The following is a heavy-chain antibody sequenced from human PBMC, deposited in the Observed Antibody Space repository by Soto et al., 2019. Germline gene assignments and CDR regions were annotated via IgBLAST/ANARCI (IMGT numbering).Heavy chain of an antibody. CDR1: GFSFSKYG. D-gene: IGHD3-16*01. CDR2: MSDDGSKK. CDR3: AKELRETGGYYFDC. V-gene: IGHV3-30*18. Sequence: QVQLVESGGGVVQPGRSLRLSCAASGFSFSKYGMHWVRQAPGKGLEWVAEMSDDGSKKYYGDSVKGRFTISRDNSKNTLYLLMDSLRPEDTAMYYCAKELRETGGYYFDCWGQGTLVTVSP. J-gene: IGHJ4*02.